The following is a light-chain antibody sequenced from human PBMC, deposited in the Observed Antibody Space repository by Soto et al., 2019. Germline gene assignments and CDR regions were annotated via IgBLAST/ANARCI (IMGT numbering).Light chain of an antibody. CDR2: GAS. Sequence: ESVLTQSPGTLSLSPGERATLSCRASQSVSRDYLAWYHQKPGQAPRLLIYGASNRATAIPDRFSGSGSGTDFTLTISRLEPEDFAVYSCQQYGSSPQTFGQGTKVEIK. J-gene: IGKJ1*01. V-gene: IGKV3-20*01. CDR3: QQYGSSPQT. CDR1: QSVSRDY.